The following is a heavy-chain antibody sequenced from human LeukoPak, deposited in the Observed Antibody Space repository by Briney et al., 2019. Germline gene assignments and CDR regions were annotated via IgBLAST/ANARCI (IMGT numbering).Heavy chain of an antibody. CDR1: GFTFSGSA. CDR3: AKDGYSLEWDSLGY. D-gene: IGHD3-3*01. V-gene: IGHV3-23*01. Sequence: GGSLRLSCAASGFTFSGSAMSWVRQAPGKGLEWVSSISGSGGSTYYADSVKGRSTISRDNSKNTVYLQMNSLRAEDTAVYYCAKDGYSLEWDSLGYWGQGTLVTVSS. CDR2: ISGSGGST. J-gene: IGHJ4*02.